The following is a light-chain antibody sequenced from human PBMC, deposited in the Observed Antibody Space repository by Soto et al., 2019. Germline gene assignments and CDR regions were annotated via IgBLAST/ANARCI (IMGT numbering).Light chain of an antibody. CDR2: GAS. Sequence: EIVLTQSPGTLSLSPGERATLSCRASQSVRSSYLAWYQQKLGQAPRLLIYGASTRATGIPDRFSGSGSGTDFTLTISRLEPEDFAVYYCQQYGTSSWTFGQGTKVEIK. CDR3: QQYGTSSWT. V-gene: IGKV3-20*01. CDR1: QSVRSSY. J-gene: IGKJ1*01.